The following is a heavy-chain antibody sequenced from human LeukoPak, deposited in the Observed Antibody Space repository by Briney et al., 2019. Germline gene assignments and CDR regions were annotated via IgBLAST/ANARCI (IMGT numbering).Heavy chain of an antibody. J-gene: IGHJ4*02. V-gene: IGHV1-2*02. CDR2: INPNSGGT. CDR3: ARQFNAYFDC. CDR1: GYTFTGYY. Sequence: ASGKVSCKASGYTFTGYYMHWVRQAPGQGLEWMGWINPNSGGTNYAQKFQGRVTMTRATSISSAYMELSGLRSDDTAVFYCARQFNAYFDCWGQGTLVTVCS.